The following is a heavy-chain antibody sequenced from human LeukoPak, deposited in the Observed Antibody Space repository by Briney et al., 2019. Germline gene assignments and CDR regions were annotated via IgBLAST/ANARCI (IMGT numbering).Heavy chain of an antibody. J-gene: IGHJ3*02. Sequence: GRSLRLSCAASGFTFNSYGMHWVRQAPGKGLEWVAVISYDGSNKYYADSVKGRFTISRDNSKNTLYLQMNSLRAEDTAVYYCAKTPDDAFDIWGQGTMVTVSS. CDR2: ISYDGSNK. CDR3: AKTPDDAFDI. V-gene: IGHV3-30*18. CDR1: GFTFNSYG.